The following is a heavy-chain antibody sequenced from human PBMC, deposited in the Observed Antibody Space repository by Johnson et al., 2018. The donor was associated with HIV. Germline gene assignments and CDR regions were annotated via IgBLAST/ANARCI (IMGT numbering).Heavy chain of an antibody. CDR3: SRVTTPQTSDRIADAFDI. D-gene: IGHD6-13*01. CDR1: GFSFSPYA. V-gene: IGHV3-23*04. CDR2: ISGSGTDT. J-gene: IGHJ3*02. Sequence: EVQLVESGGGLVKPGGSLRLSCAASGFSFSPYAMTWVRQAPGKGLEWVSTISGSGTDTYYADSVKGRFTISRDNSENTLYLQMNSLRAEDTAVYYCSRVTTPQTSDRIADAFDIWGQGTMVTVSP.